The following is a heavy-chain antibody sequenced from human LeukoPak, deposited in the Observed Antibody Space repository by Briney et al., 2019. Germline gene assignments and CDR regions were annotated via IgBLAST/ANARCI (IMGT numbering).Heavy chain of an antibody. CDR1: GGSMSSGDYY. D-gene: IGHD6-13*01. J-gene: IGHJ2*01. CDR2: IYYSGST. V-gene: IGHV4-30-4*01. CDR3: ARDRGKPSSSRYWYFDL. Sequence: SETLSLTCTVSGGSMSSGDYYWSWIRQPPGKGLEWFGYIYYSGSTYYNPSLKSRVTISVDTSKNQFSLKLSSVTAADTAVYYCARDRGKPSSSRYWYFDLWGRGTLVTVSS.